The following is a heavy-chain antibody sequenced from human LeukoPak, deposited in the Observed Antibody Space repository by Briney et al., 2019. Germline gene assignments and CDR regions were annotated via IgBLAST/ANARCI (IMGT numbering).Heavy chain of an antibody. V-gene: IGHV1-69*06. CDR3: ARGGYYDILTGYYKGYYYGMDA. CDR2: IIPIFGTA. J-gene: IGHJ6*04. CDR1: GGTFSSYA. D-gene: IGHD3-9*01. Sequence: ASVKVSCKASGGTFSSYAISWVRQAPGQGLEWMGGIIPIFGTANYAQKFQGRVTITADKSTSTAYMELSSLRSEDTAVYYCARGGYYDILTGYYKGYYYGMDAWGKGTTVTVSS.